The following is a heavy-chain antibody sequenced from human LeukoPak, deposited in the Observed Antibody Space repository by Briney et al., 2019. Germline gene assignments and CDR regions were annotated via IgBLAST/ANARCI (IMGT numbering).Heavy chain of an antibody. D-gene: IGHD6-6*01. J-gene: IGHJ5*02. CDR2: ISYDGSNK. V-gene: IGHV3-30-3*01. Sequence: PGGSLRLSCAASGFTFSSYAMHWVRQAPGKGLEWVAVISYDGSNKYYADSVKGRFTISRDNSKNTLYLQMNSLRAEDTAVYYCAGERIAGRGFDPWGQGTLVTVSS. CDR3: AGERIAGRGFDP. CDR1: GFTFSSYA.